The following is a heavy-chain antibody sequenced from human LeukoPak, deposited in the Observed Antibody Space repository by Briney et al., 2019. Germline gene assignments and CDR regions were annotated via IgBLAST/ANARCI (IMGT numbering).Heavy chain of an antibody. J-gene: IGHJ4*02. CDR1: GFTFSSYG. Sequence: GGSLRLSCAASGFTFSSYGMHWVRQAPGKGLEWVAFIRYDGSNKYYADSVKGRFTISRDNSKNTLYLQMNSLRAEDTAVYYCAKDGYDSSGYPIDYWGQGTLVAVSS. CDR2: IRYDGSNK. CDR3: AKDGYDSSGYPIDY. D-gene: IGHD3-22*01. V-gene: IGHV3-30*02.